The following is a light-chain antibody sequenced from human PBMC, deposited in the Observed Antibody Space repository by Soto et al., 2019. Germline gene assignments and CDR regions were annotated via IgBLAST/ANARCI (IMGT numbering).Light chain of an antibody. CDR2: GVS. J-gene: IGKJ5*01. Sequence: EIVMTQSPATLSVSPGERATLSCRASQSVSSNLAWYQQKPGQAPRLLICGVSTRATGIPARFSGSGSGTEFTLTISSLQSEDFALYYCQQYSNWPAITFGQGTRLEIK. CDR3: QQYSNWPAIT. V-gene: IGKV3D-15*01. CDR1: QSVSSN.